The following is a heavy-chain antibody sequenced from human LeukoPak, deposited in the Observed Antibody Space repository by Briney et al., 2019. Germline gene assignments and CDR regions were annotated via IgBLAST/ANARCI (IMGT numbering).Heavy chain of an antibody. Sequence: PSETLSLTCTVSGVPISSYYWSWIRQPPGKGLEWIGYIYYSGSTNYNPSLKSRVTISVDTSKNQFSLKLSSVTAADTAVYYCARHSSGWYIMDVWGKGTTVTVSS. CDR3: ARHSSGWYIMDV. V-gene: IGHV4-59*08. D-gene: IGHD6-19*01. CDR1: GVPISSYY. J-gene: IGHJ6*03. CDR2: IYYSGST.